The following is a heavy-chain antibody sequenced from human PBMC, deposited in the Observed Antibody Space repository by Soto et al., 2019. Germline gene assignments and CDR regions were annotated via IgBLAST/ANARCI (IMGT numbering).Heavy chain of an antibody. V-gene: IGHV3-66*04. Sequence: PGGSMILSCASSGLNVSNIYMILVRQEQGKGLEWVSVIYSGGITYNADSVKGRFTTSRDNSKNTLYLQMNSLRAEDTAVYYCARQPRKEAGSYYYYYYMDVWGKGSTVTVSS. J-gene: IGHJ6*03. CDR2: IYSGGIT. CDR3: ARQPRKEAGSYYYYYYMDV. D-gene: IGHD6-25*01. CDR1: GLNVSNIY.